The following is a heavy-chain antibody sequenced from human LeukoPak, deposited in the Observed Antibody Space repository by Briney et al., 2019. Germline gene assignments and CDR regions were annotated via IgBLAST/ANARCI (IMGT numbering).Heavy chain of an antibody. CDR3: ARDRDIVVVVAATGGWFDP. CDR1: GYTFTSYG. Sequence: ASVKVSCKASGYTFTSYGISWVRQAPGQGLEWMGWISAYNGNTNYAQKLQGRVTMTTDTSTSTVYMELRSLRSDDTAVYYCARDRDIVVVVAATGGWFDPWGQGTLVTVSS. V-gene: IGHV1-18*01. J-gene: IGHJ5*02. D-gene: IGHD2-15*01. CDR2: ISAYNGNT.